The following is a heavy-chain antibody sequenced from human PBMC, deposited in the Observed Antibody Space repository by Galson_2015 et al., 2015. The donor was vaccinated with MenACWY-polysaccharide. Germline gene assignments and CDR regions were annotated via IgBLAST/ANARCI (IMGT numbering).Heavy chain of an antibody. CDR3: ARAGEGWFDS. D-gene: IGHD3-10*01. CDR2: ISGSGGDL. Sequence: SLRLSCAASGFTFSNCAMSWVRQAPGKGLEWVSAISGSGGDLYYADSVKGRFTISRDNAKNSLSLQMNSLRAEDTAVYYCARAGEGWFDSWGQGTLVTVSP. CDR1: GFTFSNCA. J-gene: IGHJ5*01. V-gene: IGHV3-23*01.